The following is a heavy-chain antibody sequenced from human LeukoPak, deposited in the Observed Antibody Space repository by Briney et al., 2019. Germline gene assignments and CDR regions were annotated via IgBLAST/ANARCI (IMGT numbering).Heavy chain of an antibody. V-gene: IGHV1-69*05. CDR2: IIPIFGTA. CDR1: GGTFSSYA. J-gene: IGHJ3*02. CDR3: ARDGICDGDCYSDAFDI. D-gene: IGHD2-21*02. Sequence: SVKVSCKASGGTFSSYAISWVRQAPGQGLEWMGGIIPIFGTANYAQKFQGRVTITTDESTSTAYMELSSLRSEDTAVYYCARDGICDGDCYSDAFDIWGQGTMVTVSS.